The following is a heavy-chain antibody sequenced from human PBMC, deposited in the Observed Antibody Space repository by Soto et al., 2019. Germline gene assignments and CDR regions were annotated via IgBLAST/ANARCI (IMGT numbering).Heavy chain of an antibody. CDR2: IIPIFGTT. Sequence: QVQLVQSGAEVKKPGSSVKVSCKASGGTFSNYAISWVRQAPGQGLEWMGGIIPIFGTTNYAQRLQGRVTITADESTSKAYMELSSLRSEDTAVYYCARVSSSWYKDYFDYWGQGTLVTVSS. CDR1: GGTFSNYA. V-gene: IGHV1-69*12. J-gene: IGHJ4*02. CDR3: ARVSSSWYKDYFDY. D-gene: IGHD6-13*01.